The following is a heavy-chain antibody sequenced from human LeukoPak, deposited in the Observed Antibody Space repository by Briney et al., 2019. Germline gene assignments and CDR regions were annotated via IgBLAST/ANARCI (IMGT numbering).Heavy chain of an antibody. CDR1: GFTFTTSA. V-gene: IGHV3-30*04. J-gene: IGHJ4*02. Sequence: GGSLRLSCAASGFTFTTSAVHWVRQAPGKGLEWVALISYDGSNKYYADSVKGRFTISRDNSKNTLYLQMNSLRAEDTAVYYCATDWGGYCSGGSCYDLRYWGQGTLVTVSS. CDR2: ISYDGSNK. D-gene: IGHD2-15*01. CDR3: ATDWGGYCSGGSCYDLRY.